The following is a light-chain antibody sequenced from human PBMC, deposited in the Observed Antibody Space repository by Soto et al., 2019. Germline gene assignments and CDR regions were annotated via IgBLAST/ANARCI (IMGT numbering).Light chain of an antibody. V-gene: IGKV3-15*01. Sequence: IVMSQSPATLSVSPGDRVTLSCRASQSVSSDLAWYQQRPGQAPRLLIYGASTRATGIPARFSGTGSGTEFTLTISSLQSEDCAIYYCQQYNNWPPYTFGQGTKVDIK. CDR1: QSVSSD. CDR2: GAS. CDR3: QQYNNWPPYT. J-gene: IGKJ2*01.